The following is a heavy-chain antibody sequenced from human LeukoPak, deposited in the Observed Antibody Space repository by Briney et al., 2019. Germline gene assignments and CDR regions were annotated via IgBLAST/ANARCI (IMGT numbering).Heavy chain of an antibody. J-gene: IGHJ5*02. V-gene: IGHV3-23*01. Sequence: GGSLRLSCAASGFSFSSFAMTWVRQAPGKGLEWVSSINGGHYPTYNTDSVKGRFTISRDNSRNALYLQMNSLRADDTAVYYCTKDPNGDYVGAFDPWGQGTLVTVSS. CDR2: INGGHYPT. CDR3: TKDPNGDYVGAFDP. CDR1: GFSFSSFA. D-gene: IGHD4-17*01.